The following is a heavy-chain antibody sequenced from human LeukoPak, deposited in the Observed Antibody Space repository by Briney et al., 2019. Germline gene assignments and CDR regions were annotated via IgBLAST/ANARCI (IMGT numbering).Heavy chain of an antibody. V-gene: IGHV1-18*01. J-gene: IGHJ4*02. Sequence: EASVKVSCKASGYTFTSYAISWVRQAPGQGPEWMGWINMYNGNTNYAQKLQGRVTMTTDTSTSTAYMELRSLRSDDTAVYYCARVVGNYVWGSYRPEGCFDSWGQGTLVTVSS. CDR1: GYTFTSYA. D-gene: IGHD3-16*02. CDR2: INMYNGNT. CDR3: ARVVGNYVWGSYRPEGCFDS.